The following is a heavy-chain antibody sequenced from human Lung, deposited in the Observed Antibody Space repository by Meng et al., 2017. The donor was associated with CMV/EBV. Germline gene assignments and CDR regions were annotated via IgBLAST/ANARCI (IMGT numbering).Heavy chain of an antibody. Sequence: GSLRLXCTVSGGSISSSSYYWGWIRQPPGKGLEWIGSIYYSGSTYYNPSLKSRVTISVDTSKNQFSLKLSSVTAADTAVYYCAGLCIVVVPAAICPMDVWXEGTXVTVSS. V-gene: IGHV4-39*01. CDR2: IYYSGST. D-gene: IGHD2-2*01. J-gene: IGHJ6*04. CDR1: GGSISSSSYY. CDR3: AGLCIVVVPAAICPMDV.